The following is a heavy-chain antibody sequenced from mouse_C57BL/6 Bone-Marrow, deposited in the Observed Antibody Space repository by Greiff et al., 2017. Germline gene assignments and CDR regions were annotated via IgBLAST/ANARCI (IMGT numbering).Heavy chain of an antibody. D-gene: IGHD1-1*01. V-gene: IGHV1-69*01. Sequence: QVQLQQPGAELVMPGASVKLSCKASGYTFTSYWMHWVKQRPGQGLEWIGEIDPSDSYTNYNQKFKGKSTLTVDKYSSTAYMQLSSLTSEDSAVYYCVYYYGSSAYWGQGTLVTVSA. J-gene: IGHJ3*01. CDR1: GYTFTSYW. CDR2: IDPSDSYT. CDR3: VYYYGSSAY.